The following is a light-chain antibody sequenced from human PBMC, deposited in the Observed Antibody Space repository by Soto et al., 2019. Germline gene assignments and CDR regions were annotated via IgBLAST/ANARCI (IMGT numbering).Light chain of an antibody. J-gene: IGKJ4*01. Sequence: IVMTQSPATLSVSPGERVTLSCRASQNVGTNLAWYQQKPGQAPRLLIYGSSTRATGIPATFSGSRSGTEFTLTISSLQSEESAVYYCQQYNNWGLSFGGGTKVEIK. CDR1: QNVGTN. CDR2: GSS. V-gene: IGKV3D-15*01. CDR3: QQYNNWGLS.